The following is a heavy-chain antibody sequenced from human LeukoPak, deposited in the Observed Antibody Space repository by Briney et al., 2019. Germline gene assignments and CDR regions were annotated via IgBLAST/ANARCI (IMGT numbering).Heavy chain of an antibody. CDR1: GSTFSSYN. CDR3: ARDAPGNTALDY. Sequence: GGSLRLSCAASGSTFSSYNINWVRQAPGKGLEWVSYISSGSGTIYYADSVKGRFTISRDNSKNTLYLQMNSLRAEDTAVYYCARDAPGNTALDYWGQGTLVTVSS. CDR2: ISSGSGTI. V-gene: IGHV3-48*01. D-gene: IGHD5-18*01. J-gene: IGHJ4*02.